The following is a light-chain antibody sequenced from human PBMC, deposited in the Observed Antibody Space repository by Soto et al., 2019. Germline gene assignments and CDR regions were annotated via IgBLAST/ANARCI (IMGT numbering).Light chain of an antibody. J-gene: IGKJ1*01. V-gene: IGKV1-5*03. Sequence: DIQMTQSPSTLSGSVGDRVTITCRASQTISSWLAWYQQKPGKAPKLLIYKASTLKSGVPSWFSGSGSGTDFTLTISSLQPEDFATYYCQQSYGTPLWFGQGNKGISN. CDR2: KAS. CDR1: QTISSW. CDR3: QQSYGTPLW.